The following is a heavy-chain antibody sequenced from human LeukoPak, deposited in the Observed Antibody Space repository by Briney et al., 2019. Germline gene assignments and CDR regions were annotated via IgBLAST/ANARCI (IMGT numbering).Heavy chain of an antibody. V-gene: IGHV4-39*01. CDR1: GGSISSSSYY. D-gene: IGHD6-19*01. J-gene: IGHJ4*02. Sequence: SEILSLTCTVSGGSISSSSYYWGWIRQPPGKGLEWIGEINHSGSTNYNPSLKSRVTISVDTSKNQLSLKLSSMTAADTAVYYCARQWLVSPLFDYWGQGTLVTVSS. CDR3: ARQWLVSPLFDY. CDR2: INHSGST.